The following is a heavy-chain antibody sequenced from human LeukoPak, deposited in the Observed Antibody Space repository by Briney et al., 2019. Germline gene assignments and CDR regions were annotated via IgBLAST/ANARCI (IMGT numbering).Heavy chain of an antibody. D-gene: IGHD3-22*01. CDR1: GGSFSGYY. CDR2: INHSGST. Sequence: PSETLSLTCAVYGGSFSGYYWSWIRQPPGKGLEWIGEINHSGSTNYNPSLKSRVTISVHTSKNQFSLKLSSVTAADTAVYYCARAWDTTIVVVKAFDIWGQGTMVTVSS. CDR3: ARAWDTTIVVVKAFDI. V-gene: IGHV4-34*01. J-gene: IGHJ3*02.